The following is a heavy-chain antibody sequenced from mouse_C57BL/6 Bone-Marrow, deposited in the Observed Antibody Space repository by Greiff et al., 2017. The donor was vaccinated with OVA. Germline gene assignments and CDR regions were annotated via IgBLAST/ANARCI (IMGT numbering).Heavy chain of an antibody. CDR1: GFTFSSYA. CDR2: ISDGGSYT. Sequence: EVKLVESGGGLVKPGGSLKLSCAASGFTFSSYAMSWVRQTPEKRLEWVATISDGGSYTYYPDNVKGRFTISRDNAKNNLYLQMSHLKSEDTAMYYCARDLHGSSSHWYFDVWGTGTTVTVSS. CDR3: ARDLHGSSSHWYFDV. J-gene: IGHJ1*03. V-gene: IGHV5-4*01. D-gene: IGHD1-1*01.